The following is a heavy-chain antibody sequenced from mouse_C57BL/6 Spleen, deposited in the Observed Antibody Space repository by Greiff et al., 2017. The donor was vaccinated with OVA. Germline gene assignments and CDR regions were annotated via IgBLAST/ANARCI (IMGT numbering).Heavy chain of an antibody. CDR3: AREKTAWGAFDY. CDR1: GFTFSDYY. Sequence: EVMLVESEGGLVQPGSSMKLSCTASGFTFSDYYMAWVRQVPEKGLEWVANINYDGSSTYYLDSLKSRFIISRDNAKNILYLQMSSLKSEDTATYYCAREKTAWGAFDYWGQGTTLTVSS. J-gene: IGHJ2*01. CDR2: INYDGSST. D-gene: IGHD3-1*01. V-gene: IGHV5-16*01.